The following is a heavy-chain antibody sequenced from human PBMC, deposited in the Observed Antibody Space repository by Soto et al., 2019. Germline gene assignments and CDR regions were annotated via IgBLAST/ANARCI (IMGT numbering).Heavy chain of an antibody. D-gene: IGHD3-22*01. CDR1: GGTFSSYA. V-gene: IGHV1-69*13. Sequence: VKVSCKASGGTFSSYAISWVRQAPGQGLEWMGGIIPIFGTANYAQKFQGRVTITADESTSTAYMELSSLRSEDTAVYYCARGSAEYYDSSGYYYGSAFDIWGQGTMVTVSS. J-gene: IGHJ3*02. CDR2: IIPIFGTA. CDR3: ARGSAEYYDSSGYYYGSAFDI.